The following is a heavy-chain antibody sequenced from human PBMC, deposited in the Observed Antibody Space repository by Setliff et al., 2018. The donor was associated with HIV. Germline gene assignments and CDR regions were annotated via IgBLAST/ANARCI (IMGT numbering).Heavy chain of an antibody. CDR1: GGSISNNDYY. CDR2: INHSGDT. V-gene: IGHV4-39*07. J-gene: IGHJ6*03. D-gene: IGHD3-10*01. CDR3: ARTLSTMVKTDGYYDYYYMDV. Sequence: SETLSLTCSVSGGSISNNDYYWGWIRQPPGKGLEWIGEINHSGDTNYNPSLKSRVTISVDTSKNQFSLNLNSVTAADTAVYYCARTLSTMVKTDGYYDYYYMDVWGKGTTVTV.